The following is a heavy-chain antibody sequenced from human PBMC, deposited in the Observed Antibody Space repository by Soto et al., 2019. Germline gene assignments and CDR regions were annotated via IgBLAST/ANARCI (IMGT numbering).Heavy chain of an antibody. J-gene: IGHJ6*02. Sequence: QVQLVESGGGVVQPGRSLRLSCAASGFTFSSYAMHWVRQAPGKGLEWVAVISYDGSNKYYADSVKGRFTISRDNSKNTLYLQMNSLRAEDTAVYYCARDLGITIFGVVNLGWDYYYYGMDVWGQGTTVTVSS. CDR3: ARDLGITIFGVVNLGWDYYYYGMDV. D-gene: IGHD3-3*01. V-gene: IGHV3-30-3*01. CDR1: GFTFSSYA. CDR2: ISYDGSNK.